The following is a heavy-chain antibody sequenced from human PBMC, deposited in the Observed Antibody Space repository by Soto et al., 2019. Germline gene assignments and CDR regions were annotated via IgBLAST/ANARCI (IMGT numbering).Heavy chain of an antibody. CDR1: GFTFSSYA. J-gene: IGHJ4*02. CDR2: ISYDGTYI. D-gene: IGHD2-15*01. CDR3: ARQGGSKGVWYFDY. Sequence: QVQLVESGGGVVQPGESLRLSCAASGFTFSSYAMHWVRQTPGKGLEWVAAISYDGTYIYHVDSVKGRLTISRDNSKNTLFLQMNSLRPEDTAVYYCARQGGSKGVWYFDYWGQGSLVTVSS. V-gene: IGHV3-30*03.